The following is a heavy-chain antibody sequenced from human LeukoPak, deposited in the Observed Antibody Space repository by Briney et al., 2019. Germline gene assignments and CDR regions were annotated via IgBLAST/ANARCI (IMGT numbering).Heavy chain of an antibody. CDR3: ARVKLLYGSGIGDAFDI. Sequence: PGGSLRLSCAASGFXFDDYGMSWVRQAPGKGLEWVSGINWNGGSTGYEDSVKGRFTISRDNAKNSLYLQMNSLRAEDTALYYCARVKLLYGSGIGDAFDIWGQGTMVTVSS. D-gene: IGHD3-10*01. V-gene: IGHV3-20*04. CDR1: GFXFDDYG. CDR2: INWNGGST. J-gene: IGHJ3*02.